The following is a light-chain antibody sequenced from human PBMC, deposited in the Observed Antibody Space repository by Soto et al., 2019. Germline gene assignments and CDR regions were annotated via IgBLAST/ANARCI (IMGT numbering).Light chain of an antibody. CDR1: QSVSSNY. CDR2: GAS. CDR3: QQYGSLIT. Sequence: EIVLTQSPDTLSLSPGERATLSCRASQSVSSNYLAWYQQIPGQAPRPLIYGASSRVPGIPDRFSGSGSGTDFTLTISRLEPEDFAVYYCQQYGSLITFGQGTRLEIK. J-gene: IGKJ5*01. V-gene: IGKV3-20*01.